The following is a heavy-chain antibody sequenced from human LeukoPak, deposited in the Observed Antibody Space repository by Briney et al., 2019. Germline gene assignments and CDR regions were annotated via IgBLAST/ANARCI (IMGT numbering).Heavy chain of an antibody. CDR3: ARQNGWFDP. CDR2: TYYRPKWYN. D-gene: IGHD2-8*01. J-gene: IGHJ5*02. CDR1: GDSVSSNSVT. Sequence: SQTLSLTCAISGDSVSSNSVTWNWIRQSPSRGLEWLGRTYYRPKWYNDYAVFVKSRITINPDTSTNQFSLQLNSVTPEDTAVYYCARQNGWFDPWGQGTLVTVSS. V-gene: IGHV6-1*01.